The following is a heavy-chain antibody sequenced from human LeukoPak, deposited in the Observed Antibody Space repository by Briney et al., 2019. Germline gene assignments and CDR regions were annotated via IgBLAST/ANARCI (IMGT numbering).Heavy chain of an antibody. J-gene: IGHJ6*03. D-gene: IGHD4-17*01. CDR3: AREGGDYGDYVYYYYYMDV. V-gene: IGHV3-7*01. Sequence: GGSLRLSCAASGFTFSSYWMSWVRQAPGKGLEWVANIKQDGSEKYYVDSVKGRFTISRDNAKNSLYLQMNSLRAEDTAVYYCAREGGDYGDYVYYYYYMDVWGKGTTVTVSS. CDR2: IKQDGSEK. CDR1: GFTFSSYW.